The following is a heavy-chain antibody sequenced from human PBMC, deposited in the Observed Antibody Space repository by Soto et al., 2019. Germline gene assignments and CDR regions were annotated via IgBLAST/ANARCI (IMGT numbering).Heavy chain of an antibody. V-gene: IGHV1-3*01. D-gene: IGHD2-2*02. Sequence: ASVKVSCKASGYTFTSYAMHWVRQAPGQKLEWMVWINAGNGNTKYSQKLQGRVTITRDTSASTAYMELSSPRSEDTAVYYCARGKGRYLDDAFDIWGQGTMVTVSS. J-gene: IGHJ3*02. CDR1: GYTFTSYA. CDR3: ARGKGRYLDDAFDI. CDR2: INAGNGNT.